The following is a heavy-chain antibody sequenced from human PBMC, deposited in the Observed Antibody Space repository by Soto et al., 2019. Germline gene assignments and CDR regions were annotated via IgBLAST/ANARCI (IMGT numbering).Heavy chain of an antibody. CDR2: FIPRFGTT. V-gene: IGHV1-69*01. J-gene: IGHJ4*02. Sequence: QVQLVQSGAEVKKPGSSVRVSCKTSGDSFSKYTVNWVRQAPRQGLEWMGGFIPRFGTTNFAPTLQGRVTITADQYMNTVYMELGSLRSEDTALYYCARGRGLYNSGRSQLASLGQGTLVTVSS. CDR3: ARGRGLYNSGRSQLAS. D-gene: IGHD1-1*01. CDR1: GDSFSKYT.